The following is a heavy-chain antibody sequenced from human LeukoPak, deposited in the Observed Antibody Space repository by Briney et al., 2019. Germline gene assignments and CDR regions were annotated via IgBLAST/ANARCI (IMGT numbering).Heavy chain of an antibody. J-gene: IGHJ4*02. D-gene: IGHD3-3*01. CDR3: ARDPDFWSGYYGDY. V-gene: IGHV3-7*01. Sequence: GGSMRLSCAASGFTFSSYWMSWVRQAPGKGLEWVANIKQDGSEKYYVDSVKGRFTISRDNAKNSLYLQMNSLRAEDTAVYYCARDPDFWSGYYGDYWGQGTLVTVSS. CDR1: GFTFSSYW. CDR2: IKQDGSEK.